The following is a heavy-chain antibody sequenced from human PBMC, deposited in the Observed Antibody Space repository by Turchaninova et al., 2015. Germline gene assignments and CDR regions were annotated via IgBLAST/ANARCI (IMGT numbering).Heavy chain of an antibody. D-gene: IGHD6-19*01. V-gene: IGHV1-3*01. CDR2: INAGNGNT. CDR3: AKDGSRISVAGNMYYFDH. CDR1: GYSFTTYA. J-gene: IGHJ4*02. Sequence: QVHLVQSGAAVKKPGASVKVSCKASGYSFTTYAIHWVRQAPGQRLEWMGWINAGNGNTKYSTEFQGRVSITRDTSSSTVYMEVSSLKSEDTALYFCAKDGSRISVAGNMYYFDHWGQGTLVSVSS.